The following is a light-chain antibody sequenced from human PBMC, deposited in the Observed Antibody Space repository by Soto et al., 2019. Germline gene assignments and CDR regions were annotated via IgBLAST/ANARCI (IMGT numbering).Light chain of an antibody. CDR1: RTDVADGYDY. CDR2: DVS. Sequence: QSVLTQPASVSGSPGQSIAISCTGVRTDVADGYDYVSWYQQHPGQAPQLIIYDVSNRPSGVSDRFSGSKSGNTASLTISGLQAEDEAEDYCTSYTCSTPFYVFGTGTKVTVL. CDR3: TSYTCSTPFYV. J-gene: IGLJ1*01. V-gene: IGLV2-14*03.